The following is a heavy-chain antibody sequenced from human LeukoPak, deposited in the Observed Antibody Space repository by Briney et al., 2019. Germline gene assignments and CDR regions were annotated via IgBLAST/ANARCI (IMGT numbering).Heavy chain of an antibody. D-gene: IGHD2-2*01. J-gene: IGHJ5*02. CDR3: AKRLTQYDCFDP. Sequence: SQTLSLTCAISGDSVSSNSVTWNWIRQSPSRGLEWLGRTYYRSTWYNDYAVSVRGRITVNPDTSKNQLSLHLNSVTPEDTAVYYCAKRLTQYDCFDPWGQGILVTVSS. CDR1: GDSVSSNSVT. CDR2: TYYRSTWYN. V-gene: IGHV6-1*01.